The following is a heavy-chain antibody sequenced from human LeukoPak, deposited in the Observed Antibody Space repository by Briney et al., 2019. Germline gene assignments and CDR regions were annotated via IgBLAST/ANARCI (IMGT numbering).Heavy chain of an antibody. CDR1: GGSISSSSYY. CDR2: INHSGST. CDR3: ARGRSQAARRSGAFHY. Sequence: SETLSLTCTVSGGSISSSSYYWGWIRQPPGKGLEWIGEINHSGSTNYNPSLKSRVTISVDTSKNQFSLKLSSVTAADTAVYYCARGRSQAARRSGAFHYWGQGTLVTVSS. D-gene: IGHD6-6*01. J-gene: IGHJ4*02. V-gene: IGHV4-39*07.